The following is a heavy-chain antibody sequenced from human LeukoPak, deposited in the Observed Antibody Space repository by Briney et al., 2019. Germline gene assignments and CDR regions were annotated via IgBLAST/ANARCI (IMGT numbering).Heavy chain of an antibody. CDR3: AKLIAASYFDY. D-gene: IGHD6-25*01. V-gene: IGHV3-23*01. CDR2: ISGSGGDT. J-gene: IGHJ4*02. Sequence: GGSLRLSCAASGFTFSSHAMSWVRQAPGKGLEWVSGISGSGGDTFYADSVKGRFTISRDNSKKTLYLQMNSLRAEDTAVYYCAKLIAASYFDYWGQGTLVTVSS. CDR1: GFTFSSHA.